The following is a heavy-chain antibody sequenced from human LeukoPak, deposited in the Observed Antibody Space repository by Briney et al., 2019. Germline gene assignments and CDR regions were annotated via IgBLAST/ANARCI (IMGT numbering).Heavy chain of an antibody. Sequence: SVKVSCKASGYTFTGYYMHWVRQAPGQGLEWMGGIIPIFGTANYAQKFQGRVTITADESTSTAYMELSSLRSEDTAVYYCARESTPPPGSCGGDCYLAYYYYGMDVWGQGTTVTVSS. V-gene: IGHV1-69*13. CDR1: GYTFTGYY. CDR3: ARESTPPPGSCGGDCYLAYYYYGMDV. D-gene: IGHD2-21*02. CDR2: IIPIFGTA. J-gene: IGHJ6*02.